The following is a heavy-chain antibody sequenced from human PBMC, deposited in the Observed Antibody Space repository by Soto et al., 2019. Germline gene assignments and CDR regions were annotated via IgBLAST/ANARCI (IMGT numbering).Heavy chain of an antibody. J-gene: IGHJ5*02. CDR1: GFTFSNAW. V-gene: IGHV3-15*01. Sequence: GGSLRLSCAASGFTFSNAWMSWVRQAPGKGLVWVGRIKSKTDGGTTDYAAPVKGKFTISRDDSKNTLYLQMNSLKTEDTAVYYFTTDPYSSSWYGGNWFDPWGQGTLVTVSS. D-gene: IGHD6-13*01. CDR2: IKSKTDGGTT. CDR3: TTDPYSSSWYGGNWFDP.